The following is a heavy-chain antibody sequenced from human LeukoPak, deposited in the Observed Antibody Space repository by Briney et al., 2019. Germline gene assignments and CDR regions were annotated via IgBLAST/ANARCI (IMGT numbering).Heavy chain of an antibody. CDR1: GYTFTGYY. J-gene: IGHJ4*02. D-gene: IGHD2-2*02. Sequence: ASVKVSCKASGYTFTGYYMHWVRQAPGQGLEWMGWISAYNGNTNYAQKLQGRVTMTTDTSTSTAYMELRSLRSDDTAVYYCARSHGYCSSTSCYSAGYWGQGTLVTVSS. V-gene: IGHV1-18*04. CDR3: ARSHGYCSSTSCYSAGY. CDR2: ISAYNGNT.